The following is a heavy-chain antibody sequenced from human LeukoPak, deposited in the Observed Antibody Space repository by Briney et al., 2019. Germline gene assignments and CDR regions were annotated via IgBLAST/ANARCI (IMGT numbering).Heavy chain of an antibody. J-gene: IGHJ4*02. CDR2: IYTSGST. V-gene: IGHV4-61*02. D-gene: IGHD6-13*01. CDR3: ARHFRSWHFLDY. CDR1: GGSISSGNYY. Sequence: SQTLSLTCTVSGGSISSGNYYWSWIRQPAGKGLEWIGRIYTSGSTTYDPSLKSRVTISADTSKNQVSLKLSSVTAADTAMYYCARHFRSWHFLDYWGQGTLVTVSS.